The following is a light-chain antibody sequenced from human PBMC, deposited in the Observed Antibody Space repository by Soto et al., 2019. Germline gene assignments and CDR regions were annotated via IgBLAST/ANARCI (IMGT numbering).Light chain of an antibody. CDR3: SAYSTGSTPVL. J-gene: IGLJ2*01. Sequence: QLVLTQPASVSGSPGQSVTLSCTGTTSDIGNTYNYVSWYQHHPGKAPKLIISDVNNRPSGVSDRFSGSKSGNTASLTISGLQAEDEADYYCSAYSTGSTPVLFGGGTKLTVL. V-gene: IGLV2-14*03. CDR2: DVN. CDR1: TSDIGNTYNY.